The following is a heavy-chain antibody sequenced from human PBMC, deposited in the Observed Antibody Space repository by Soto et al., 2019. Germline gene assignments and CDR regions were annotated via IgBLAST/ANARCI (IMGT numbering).Heavy chain of an antibody. J-gene: IGHJ4*02. CDR1: GFTFNDYA. CDR3: AKDMRFGDFSLVAGFAY. CDR2: INWNSGFI. Sequence: EVQLVGCGGGLVQPGRSLRLSCAAAGFTFNDYAMHWVRQAPGKCLEWVSGINWNSGFIVYADSVKGRVSISRDNAKNSLYLQMKRLRPEDTALDFCAKDMRFGDFSLVAGFAYWGLGTLVTVSS. D-gene: IGHD4-17*01. V-gene: IGHV3-9*01.